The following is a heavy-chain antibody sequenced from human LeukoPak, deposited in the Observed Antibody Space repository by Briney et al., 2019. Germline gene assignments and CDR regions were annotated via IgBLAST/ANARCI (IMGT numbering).Heavy chain of an antibody. CDR3: ARGGYSYDYVGLD. V-gene: IGHV3-30*02. CDR1: GFTFSNYG. D-gene: IGHD5-18*01. CDR2: IRYDGSNK. Sequence: GGSLRLSCAASGFTFSNYGMHWVRQAPGKGLEWVASIRYDGSNKYYADSVKGRFTISRDNSKNTLYLQMNSLRAEDTAVYYCARGGYSYDYVGLDWGQGTLVTVSS. J-gene: IGHJ4*02.